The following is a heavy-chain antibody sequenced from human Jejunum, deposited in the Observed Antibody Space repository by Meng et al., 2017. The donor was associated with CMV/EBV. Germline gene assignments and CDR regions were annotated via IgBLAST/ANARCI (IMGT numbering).Heavy chain of an antibody. CDR1: GRSTKSGDSY. J-gene: IGHJ4*02. V-gene: IGHV4-31*02. D-gene: IGHD3-16*01. CDR2: ICRSGTT. CDR3: ARGSGGVTGFDY. Sequence: VSGRSTKSGDSYWSWTRQPPGKGLKWIGYICRSGTTYHNPSLKSRVAISVATSKNQFSLNLNSVTAADTAVYFCARGSGGVTGFDYWGQGPLVTVSS.